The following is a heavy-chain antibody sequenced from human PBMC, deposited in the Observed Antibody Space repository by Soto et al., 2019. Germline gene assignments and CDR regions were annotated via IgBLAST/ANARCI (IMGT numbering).Heavy chain of an antibody. CDR2: IIPIFGTA. V-gene: IGHV1-69*13. CDR3: ARASGRRGESYGMDV. D-gene: IGHD3-16*01. J-gene: IGHJ6*02. CDR1: GCTFSSYA. Sequence: GASVKVSCKASGCTFSSYASSWVRQAPGQGLEWMGGIIPIFGTANYAQKFQGRVTITADESTSTAYMELSSLRSEDTAVYYCARASGRRGESYGMDVWGQGTTVTVSS.